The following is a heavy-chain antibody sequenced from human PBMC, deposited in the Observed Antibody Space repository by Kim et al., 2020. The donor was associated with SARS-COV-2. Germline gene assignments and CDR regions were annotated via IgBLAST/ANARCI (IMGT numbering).Heavy chain of an antibody. CDR1: GGSISSSSYY. CDR2: IYYSGST. CDR3: ARHWVGVATIVDWFDP. V-gene: IGHV4-39*01. Sequence: SETLSFTCTVSGGSISSSSYYWGWIRQPPGKGLEWIGSIYYSGSTYYNPSLKSRVTISVDTSKNQFSLKLSSVTAADTAVYYCARHWVGVATIVDWFDPWGQGTLVTVSS. D-gene: IGHD5-12*01. J-gene: IGHJ5*02.